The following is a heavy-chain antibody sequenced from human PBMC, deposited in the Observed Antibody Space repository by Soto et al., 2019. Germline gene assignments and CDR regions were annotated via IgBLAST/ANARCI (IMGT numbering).Heavy chain of an antibody. Sequence: LRLSCAASGFTFSSYGMHWVRQAPGKGLVWISSINDQGGSPNYADPVKGRFTISRDNAKNTLYLQMNSLRAEDTAVYYCARDLSGYGYDYWGQGTLVTVSS. D-gene: IGHD5-18*01. CDR3: ARDLSGYGYDY. CDR1: GFTFSSYG. V-gene: IGHV3-74*01. CDR2: INDQGGSP. J-gene: IGHJ4*02.